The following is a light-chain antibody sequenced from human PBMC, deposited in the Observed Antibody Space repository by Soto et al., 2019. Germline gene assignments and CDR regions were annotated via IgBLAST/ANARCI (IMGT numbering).Light chain of an antibody. V-gene: IGKV4-1*01. Sequence: DIVMTQSPDSLAVSLGERATINCKSSQSVLYSSNNKNYLAWYQQKPGQPPKLLIYWASTRESGVPDRFSGSGSGTDFTLTISSLQAEDVAVYYCQQYYSTRGSITFGQGTRLEIK. CDR3: QQYYSTRGSIT. J-gene: IGKJ5*01. CDR2: WAS. CDR1: QSVLYSSNNKNY.